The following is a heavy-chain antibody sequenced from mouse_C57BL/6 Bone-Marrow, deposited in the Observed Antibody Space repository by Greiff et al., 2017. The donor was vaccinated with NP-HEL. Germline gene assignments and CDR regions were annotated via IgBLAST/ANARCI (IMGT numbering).Heavy chain of an antibody. CDR3: ARRGYYYGSSYDWYFDV. J-gene: IGHJ1*03. V-gene: IGHV1-66*01. CDR1: GYSFTSYY. D-gene: IGHD1-1*01. CDR2: IYPGSGNT. Sequence: VQGVESGPELVKPGASVKISCKASGYSFTSYYIHWVKQRPGQGLEWIGWIYPGSGNTKYNEKFKGKATLTADTSSSTAYMQLSSLTSEDSAVYYCARRGYYYGSSYDWYFDVWGTGTTVTVSS.